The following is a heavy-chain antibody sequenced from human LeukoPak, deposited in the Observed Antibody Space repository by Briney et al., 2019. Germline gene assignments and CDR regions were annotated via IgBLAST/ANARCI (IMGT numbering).Heavy chain of an antibody. CDR3: ARAAWGMMATPTAFDI. D-gene: IGHD5-24*01. V-gene: IGHV4-61*02. Sequence: SETLSLTCTVSGDSISSGDYYWSWIRQPAGKGLEWIGRIYTSGSTNYNPSLKSRVTMSVDTSKNQFSLKLSSVTAADTAVYYCARAAWGMMATPTAFDIWGQGTMVTVSS. CDR2: IYTSGST. J-gene: IGHJ3*02. CDR1: GDSISSGDYY.